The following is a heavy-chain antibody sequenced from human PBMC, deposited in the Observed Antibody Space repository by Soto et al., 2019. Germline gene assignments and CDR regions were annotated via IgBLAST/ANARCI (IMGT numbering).Heavy chain of an antibody. CDR3: ARVPFIAETIDY. V-gene: IGHV4-34*01. Sequence: SETLSLTCAVYGGSFSGYYWSWIRQPPGKGLEWIGEINHSGSTNYNPSLKSRVTISVDTSKNQFSLKLSSVTAADTAVYYCARVPFIAETIDYWGQGTLVTVSS. D-gene: IGHD6-13*01. CDR1: GGSFSGYY. CDR2: INHSGST. J-gene: IGHJ4*02.